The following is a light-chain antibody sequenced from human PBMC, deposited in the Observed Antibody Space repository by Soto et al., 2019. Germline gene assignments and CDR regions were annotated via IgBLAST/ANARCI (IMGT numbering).Light chain of an antibody. J-gene: IGKJ4*01. Sequence: DIQMTQSPSSVSASVGDRVTITCRASQAINRYLAWYQQKPVKAPNLLIYTTSSLQSGVPSRFSGSGSGTDFTLISSSLEPEDFATCCSHQSNRFPLTFGAGTKVEIK. CDR2: TTS. CDR1: QAINRY. CDR3: HQSNRFPLT. V-gene: IGKV1-12*01.